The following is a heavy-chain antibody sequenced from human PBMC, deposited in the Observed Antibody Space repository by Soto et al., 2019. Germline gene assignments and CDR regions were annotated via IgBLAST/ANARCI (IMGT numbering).Heavy chain of an antibody. V-gene: IGHV3-30-3*01. D-gene: IGHD5-18*01. CDR3: ARGQAQLWLLGEY. Sequence: GGSLRLSCAASGFTFSSYAMHWVRQAPGKGLEWVAVISYDGSNKYYADSVKGRFTISRDNSKNTLYLQMNSLRAEDTAVYYCARGQAQLWLLGEYWGQGTLVTVSS. CDR1: GFTFSSYA. CDR2: ISYDGSNK. J-gene: IGHJ4*02.